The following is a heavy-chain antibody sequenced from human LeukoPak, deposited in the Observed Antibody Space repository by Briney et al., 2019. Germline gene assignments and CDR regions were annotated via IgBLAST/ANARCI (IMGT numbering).Heavy chain of an antibody. V-gene: IGHV1-2*02. CDR3: ARATEHYYDRSGLEAFDI. D-gene: IGHD3-22*01. J-gene: IGHJ3*02. Sequence: ASVKVSCKASGYIFTGHYIHWVRQAPGQGLEWMGWINPNSGGTKYAQKFQGRVTMTRDTSISTAFMDLSSLRSDDTAVYYCARATEHYYDRSGLEAFDIWGQGTMVTVSS. CDR1: GYIFTGHY. CDR2: INPNSGGT.